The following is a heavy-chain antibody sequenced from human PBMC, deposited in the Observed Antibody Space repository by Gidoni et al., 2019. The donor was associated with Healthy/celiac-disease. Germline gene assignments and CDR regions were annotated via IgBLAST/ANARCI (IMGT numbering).Heavy chain of an antibody. CDR1: GGSISSSSYY. Sequence: QLQLQESGPGLVKPSETLSLTCTVSGGSISSSSYYWGWIRQPPGKGLAWIGSIYYSGSTYYNPSLKSRVTKSVDTSKNQFSLKLSSVTAADTAVYYCARPFAGDIVAPGGEYGMDVWGQGTTVTVSS. V-gene: IGHV4-39*01. J-gene: IGHJ6*02. D-gene: IGHD5-12*01. CDR3: ARPFAGDIVAPGGEYGMDV. CDR2: IYYSGST.